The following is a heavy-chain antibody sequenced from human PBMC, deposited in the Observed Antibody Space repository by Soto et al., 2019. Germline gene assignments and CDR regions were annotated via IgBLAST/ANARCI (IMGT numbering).Heavy chain of an antibody. CDR1: GFTFSSYA. J-gene: IGHJ4*02. V-gene: IGHV3-64*01. D-gene: IGHD2-15*01. CDR2: ISSNGGST. CDR3: ARQGSGSCYFDY. Sequence: EVQLVESGGGLVQPGGSLRLSCAASGFTFSSYAMHWVRQAPGKGLEYVSAISSNGGSTYYANSVKGRFTISRDNSKNTLYLQMGSLRAEDMAVYYCARQGSGSCYFDYWGQGTLVTVSS.